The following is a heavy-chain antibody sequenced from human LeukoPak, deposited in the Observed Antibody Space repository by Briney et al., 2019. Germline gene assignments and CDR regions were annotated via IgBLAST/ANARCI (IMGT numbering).Heavy chain of an antibody. CDR1: GGSFSGYY. Sequence: SETLSLTCAVYGGSFSGYYWSWIRQPPGKGLEWIGEINHSGSTNYNPSLKSRVTISVDTSKNQFSLKLSSVTAADTAVYYCARYYYYGSGSYQAYWGQGTLVTVSS. CDR3: ARYYYYGSGSYQAY. CDR2: INHSGST. J-gene: IGHJ4*02. D-gene: IGHD3-10*01. V-gene: IGHV4-34*01.